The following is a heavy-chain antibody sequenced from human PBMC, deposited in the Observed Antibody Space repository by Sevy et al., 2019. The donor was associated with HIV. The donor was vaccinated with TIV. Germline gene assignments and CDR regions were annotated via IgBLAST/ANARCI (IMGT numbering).Heavy chain of an antibody. CDR2: IYYSGST. V-gene: IGHV4-31*03. CDR3: ARLMNYYDSSGYPSGPGMDV. J-gene: IGHJ6*02. D-gene: IGHD3-22*01. Sequence: SETLSLTCTVSGGSISSGGYYWSWIRQHPGKGLEWIGYIYYSGSTYYNPSLKSRVTISVDTSKNQFSLKLGSVTAADTAVYYCARLMNYYDSSGYPSGPGMDVWGQGTTVTVSS. CDR1: GGSISSGGYY.